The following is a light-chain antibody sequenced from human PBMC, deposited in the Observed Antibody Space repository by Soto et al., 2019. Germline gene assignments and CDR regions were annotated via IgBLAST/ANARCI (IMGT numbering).Light chain of an antibody. V-gene: IGLV2-14*01. CDR3: NSYTRSSTLV. Sequence: QSVLTQPASVSGSPGQSITISCTGSSRDVGGYNYVSWYQQHPDKAPKLIIYDVSGRPSGVSDRLSGSKSGYTASLTISGLQGEDEADYYCNSYTRSSTLVFGGGTKLTVL. J-gene: IGLJ2*01. CDR2: DVS. CDR1: SRDVGGYNY.